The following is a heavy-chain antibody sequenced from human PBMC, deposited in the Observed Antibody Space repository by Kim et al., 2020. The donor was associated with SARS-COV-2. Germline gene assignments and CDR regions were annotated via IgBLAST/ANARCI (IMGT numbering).Heavy chain of an antibody. D-gene: IGHD3-9*01. Sequence: SVKVSCQVSGGTFGAAAIPWVRQAPGVGLEWLGRVTPNYPKTDYAQRFRDRVTITADTSTGTAYLELRSLRSEDAALYYCARIYKCTGGEILDAWGQGTLLAVSS. V-gene: IGHV1-69*04. J-gene: IGHJ1*01. CDR2: VTPNYPKT. CDR1: GGTFGAAA. CDR3: ARIYKCTGGEILDA.